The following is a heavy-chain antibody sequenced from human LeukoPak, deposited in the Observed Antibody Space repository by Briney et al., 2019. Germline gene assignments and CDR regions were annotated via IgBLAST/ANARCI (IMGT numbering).Heavy chain of an antibody. D-gene: IGHD4-23*01. CDR1: GGSISSGGYY. CDR3: ARDLLNEGNHLDY. CDR2: IYYSGST. V-gene: IGHV4-30-4*01. Sequence: SETLSLTCTVSGGSISSGGYYWSWIRQPPGKGLGWIGYIYYSGSTYYNPSLKSRVTISVDTSKNQFSLKLSSVTAADTAVYYCARDLLNEGNHLDYWGQGTLVTVSS. J-gene: IGHJ4*02.